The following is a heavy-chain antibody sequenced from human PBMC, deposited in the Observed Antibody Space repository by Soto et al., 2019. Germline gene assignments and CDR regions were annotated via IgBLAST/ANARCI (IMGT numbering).Heavy chain of an antibody. CDR2: INAGNGNT. J-gene: IGHJ4*02. CDR1: GYTFTSYA. CDR3: ARSIVVVTALDY. V-gene: IGHV1-3*05. D-gene: IGHD2-21*02. Sequence: QVQLVQSGAEEKKPGASVKVSRKASGYTFTSYAMPWVRQAPGQRLEWMGWINAGNGNTKYSQKFQGRVTITRDTSASTAYMELSSLRSEDTAVYYCARSIVVVTALDYWGQGTLVTVSS.